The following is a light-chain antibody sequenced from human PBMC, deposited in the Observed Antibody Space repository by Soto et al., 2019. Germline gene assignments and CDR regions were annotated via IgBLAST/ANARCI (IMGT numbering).Light chain of an antibody. CDR1: QSVGNSY. J-gene: IGKJ1*01. Sequence: EIVLAQSPGTLSLSPGERDTLSCKTSQSVGNSYLAWYQHKHGQPPRLLIYGASGRATGIPDRFRASGSGTDFTLTITRLEPEDFAVYYCQQYDTSPWTFGPGTNVEIK. CDR3: QQYDTSPWT. V-gene: IGKV3-20*01. CDR2: GAS.